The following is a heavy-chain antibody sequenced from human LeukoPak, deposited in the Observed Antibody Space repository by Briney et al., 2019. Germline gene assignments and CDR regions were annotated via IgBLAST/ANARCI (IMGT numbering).Heavy chain of an antibody. CDR2: IYYSGST. Sequence: SETLSLTCTVSGGSISSYYWSWIRQPPGKGLEWIGYIYYSGSTNYNPSLKSRVTISVDTSKNQFSLKLSSVTAADTAVYYCARGVEPLFGYWGQGTLVTVSS. J-gene: IGHJ4*02. CDR3: ARGVEPLFGY. V-gene: IGHV4-59*01. CDR1: GGSISSYY. D-gene: IGHD3-3*01.